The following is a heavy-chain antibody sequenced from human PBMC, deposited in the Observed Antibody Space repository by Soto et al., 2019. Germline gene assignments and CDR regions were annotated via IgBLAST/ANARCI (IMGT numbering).Heavy chain of an antibody. CDR1: GGTFSSYA. CDR3: ARGDVPPGYCSGGSCYGDAFDI. J-gene: IGHJ3*02. V-gene: IGHV1-69*13. Sequence: SVKVSCKASGGTFSSYAISWVRQAPGQGLEWMGGIIPIFGTANYAQKFQGRVTITADESTSTAYMELSSLRSEDTAVYYCARGDVPPGYCSGGSCYGDAFDIWGQGTMVTGSS. D-gene: IGHD2-15*01. CDR2: IIPIFGTA.